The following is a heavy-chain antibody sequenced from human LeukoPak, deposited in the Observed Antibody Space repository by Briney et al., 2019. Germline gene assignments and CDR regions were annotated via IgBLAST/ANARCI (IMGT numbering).Heavy chain of an antibody. CDR1: GFIVSSNF. J-gene: IGHJ4*02. Sequence: GGSLRLSCVASGFIVSSNFMSWVRQAPGKGLEWVSIIYSGDKTSYADSVRGRFTISRDISNNTLYLRMTSLRVEDTGIYHCARDGNRGFSGYDPFEDWGQGTLVTVSS. D-gene: IGHD5-12*01. CDR3: ARDGNRGFSGYDPFED. V-gene: IGHV3-66*01. CDR2: IYSGDKT.